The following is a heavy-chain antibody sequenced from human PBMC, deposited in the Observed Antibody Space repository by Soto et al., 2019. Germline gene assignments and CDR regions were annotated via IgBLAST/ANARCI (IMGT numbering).Heavy chain of an antibody. Sequence: GGSLRLSCAASGFTFSIYAMSWVRQAPGKGLEWVSAISGSGGSTYYADSVKGRFTISRDNSKNTLYLQMNSLRAEDTAVYYCAKDSLPTRYFDYWGQGTLVTVSS. CDR2: ISGSGGST. V-gene: IGHV3-23*01. CDR3: AKDSLPTRYFDY. J-gene: IGHJ4*02. CDR1: GFTFSIYA.